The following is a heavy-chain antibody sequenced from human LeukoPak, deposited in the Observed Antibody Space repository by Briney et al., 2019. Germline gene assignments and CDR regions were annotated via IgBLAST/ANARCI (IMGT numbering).Heavy chain of an antibody. CDR1: GGSISSSSYY. Sequence: PSETLSLTCTVSGGSISSSSYYWGWIRQPPGKGLEWIGSIYYSGSTYYNPSLKSRVTISVDTSKNQFSLKLSSVTAADTAVYYCARRFPGSWHSITETLLFDPWGQGTLVTVSS. CDR2: IYYSGST. CDR3: ARRFPGSWHSITETLLFDP. D-gene: IGHD6-13*01. J-gene: IGHJ5*02. V-gene: IGHV4-39*01.